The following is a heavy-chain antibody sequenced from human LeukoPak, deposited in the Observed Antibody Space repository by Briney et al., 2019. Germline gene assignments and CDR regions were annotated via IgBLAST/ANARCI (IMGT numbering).Heavy chain of an antibody. CDR2: ISAYNGNT. J-gene: IGHJ4*02. CDR3: ASLTYSSGWYLY. CDR1: GYTFTSYG. D-gene: IGHD6-19*01. Sequence: ASVKVSCKASGYTFTSYGISWVRQAPGQGLEWMGWISAYNGNTNYAQKLQGRVTMTTDTSTSTAYMELRSLRSDGTAVYYCASLTYSSGWYLYWGQGTLVTVSS. V-gene: IGHV1-18*01.